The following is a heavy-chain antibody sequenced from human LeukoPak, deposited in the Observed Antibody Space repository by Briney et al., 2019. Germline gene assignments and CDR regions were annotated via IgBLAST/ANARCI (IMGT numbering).Heavy chain of an antibody. CDR2: IRGSGGTT. D-gene: IGHD2-15*01. CDR3: ARDPCSGGSCYLYY. J-gene: IGHJ4*02. CDR1: GFTFSSYA. V-gene: IGHV3-23*01. Sequence: GGSLRLSCAASGFTFSSYAMSWVRQAPGKGLEWVSAIRGSGGTTYYADSVKGRFTISRDNSKNTLYLQMNSLRAEDTAVYYCARDPCSGGSCYLYYWGQGTLVTVSS.